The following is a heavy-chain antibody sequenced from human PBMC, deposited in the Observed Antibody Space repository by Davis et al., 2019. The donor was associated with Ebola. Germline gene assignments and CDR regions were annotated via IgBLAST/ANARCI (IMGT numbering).Heavy chain of an antibody. J-gene: IGHJ4*02. V-gene: IGHV1-3*01. Sequence: AASVKVSCKASGYTFTNYAMHWVRQAPGQRLEWMGWINAGNGDTKYSQKFQGRVTITRNTSISTAYMELSSLRSDDTAVYYCARGPVEMATITSDYWGQGTLVTVSS. CDR2: INAGNGDT. CDR3: ARGPVEMATITSDY. D-gene: IGHD5-24*01. CDR1: GYTFTNYA.